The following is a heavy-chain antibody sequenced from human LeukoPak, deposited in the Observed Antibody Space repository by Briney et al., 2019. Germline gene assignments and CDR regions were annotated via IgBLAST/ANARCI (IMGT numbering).Heavy chain of an antibody. CDR3: ARGGTYYPCIDY. D-gene: IGHD1-26*01. J-gene: IGHJ4*02. V-gene: IGHV1-18*01. CDR1: GYTFTTTY. Sequence: ASVKVSCKTSGYTFTTTYINWVRQAPGQGLEWMGWASAYNGKTSYAQKFQGRVTMTIDSSTTTAYMDLTSLTSDDTAVYYCARGGTYYPCIDYWGQGTLVTVSS. CDR2: ASAYNGKT.